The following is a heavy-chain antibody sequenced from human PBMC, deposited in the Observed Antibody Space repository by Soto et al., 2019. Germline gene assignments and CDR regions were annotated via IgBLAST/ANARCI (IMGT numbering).Heavy chain of an antibody. V-gene: IGHV1-18*01. Sequence: ASVKVSCKASGYTFTSYGISWVRQAPGQGLEWMGWISAYNGNTNYAQKLQGRVTMTTDTSTSTAYMELRSLRSDDTAVYYCARIIVVVPAATGAYYYYGMDVWGQGTTVTVS. CDR2: ISAYNGNT. J-gene: IGHJ6*02. CDR3: ARIIVVVPAATGAYYYYGMDV. CDR1: GYTFTSYG. D-gene: IGHD2-2*01.